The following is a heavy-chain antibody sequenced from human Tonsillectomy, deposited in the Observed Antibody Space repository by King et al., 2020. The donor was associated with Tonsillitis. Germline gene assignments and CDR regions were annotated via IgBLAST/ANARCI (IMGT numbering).Heavy chain of an antibody. Sequence: EVQLVESGGGLVQPGGSLRLSCVASGFTFTTYWMTWVRQAPGKGLEWVANIRQDGFSKYYMDSVKGRFTVSRDNAKNSLFLQLNSLRAEDTAVYYCTRSQWGAPPRDVFDIWGQGTRVTVSS. CDR1: GFTFTTYW. CDR2: IRQDGFSK. J-gene: IGHJ3*02. D-gene: IGHD1-26*01. CDR3: TRSQWGAPPRDVFDI. V-gene: IGHV3-7*01.